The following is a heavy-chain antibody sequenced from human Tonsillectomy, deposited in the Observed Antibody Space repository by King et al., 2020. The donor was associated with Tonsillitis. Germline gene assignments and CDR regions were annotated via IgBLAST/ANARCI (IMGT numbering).Heavy chain of an antibody. D-gene: IGHD4-17*01. CDR2: IYWNDDK. Sequence: ITLKESGPTLVKPTQTLTLTCTFSGFSLSTSGVGVGWIRQPPGKALEWLALIYWNDDKRYSPSLKTRLIITKDTSKNQVVLTMTNMDPVDTATYYCAHCLTPVTTDGMDVWGQGTTVTVSS. J-gene: IGHJ6*02. CDR1: GFSLSTSGVG. V-gene: IGHV2-5*01. CDR3: AHCLTPVTTDGMDV.